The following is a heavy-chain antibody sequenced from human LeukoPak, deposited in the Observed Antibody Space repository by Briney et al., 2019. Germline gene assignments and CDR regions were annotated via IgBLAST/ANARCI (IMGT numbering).Heavy chain of an antibody. Sequence: SETLSLTCALYGGSFSGYYWSWIRQPPGKGLEWSGEINHSGSTNYNPSLKSRVTISVDTSKNQFSLKLSSVTAADTAVYYCARDHTGRVAASPSQGWFDPWGQGTLVTVSS. CDR3: ARDHTGRVAASPSQGWFDP. D-gene: IGHD2-15*01. CDR1: GGSFSGYY. J-gene: IGHJ5*02. V-gene: IGHV4-34*01. CDR2: INHSGST.